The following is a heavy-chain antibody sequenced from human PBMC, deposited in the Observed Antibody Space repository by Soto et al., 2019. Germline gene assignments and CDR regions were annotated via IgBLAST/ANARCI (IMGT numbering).Heavy chain of an antibody. CDR3: ATLGGNLGAFDY. Sequence: PGGSLRLSCAASGFTFSNAWMGWVRQAPGKGLEWVGRIKSRADGGTADHAAPVKGRFAISRDDSKNTLYLQMNSLKTEDTAVYYCATLGGNLGAFDYWGQGTLVTVSS. CDR2: IKSRADGGTA. D-gene: IGHD3-16*01. J-gene: IGHJ4*02. CDR1: GFTFSNAW. V-gene: IGHV3-15*01.